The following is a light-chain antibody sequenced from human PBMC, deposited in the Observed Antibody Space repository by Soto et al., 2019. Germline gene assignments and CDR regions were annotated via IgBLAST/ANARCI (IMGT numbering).Light chain of an antibody. J-gene: IGLJ1*01. CDR3: NSHTSGDFRV. CDR1: NSDIGRYDH. V-gene: IGLV2-14*01. CDR2: EVT. Sequence: QSALTQPASVSGSPGQSITISCTGSNSDIGRYDHVSWYQHHPGRAPKLLISEVTKRPSGISDRFSGSKSGYTASLTISGLQAEDEADYYCNSHTSGDFRVFGPGTKVTVL.